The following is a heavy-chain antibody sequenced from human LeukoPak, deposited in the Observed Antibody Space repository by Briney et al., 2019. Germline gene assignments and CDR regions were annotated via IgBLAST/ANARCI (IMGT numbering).Heavy chain of an antibody. D-gene: IGHD3-9*01. V-gene: IGHV3-7*03. CDR3: ARELTSYVDY. Sequence: PGGSLRLSCAASGFTFSNHYMNWVRQAPGKGLEWVANIKQDGSEKYYVDSVKGRFTISRDNAKNSLYLQMNSLRAEDTAVYYCARELTSYVDYWGQGTLVTVSS. J-gene: IGHJ4*02. CDR1: GFTFSNHY. CDR2: IKQDGSEK.